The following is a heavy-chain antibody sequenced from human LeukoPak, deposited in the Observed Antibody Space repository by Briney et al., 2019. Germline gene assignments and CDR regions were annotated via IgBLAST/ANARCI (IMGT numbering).Heavy chain of an antibody. CDR1: GFIVSDHY. Sequence: PGGSLRLTCATSGFIVSDHYMDWVRQAQGKGLECVGRPRNKPNSYTTEYAASVKGRFTISRDDSKDLVYLQMSSLKTEDTAVYYCARLFSDTFLRYFDLWGRGTLVTVSS. J-gene: IGHJ2*01. CDR2: PRNKPNSYTT. V-gene: IGHV3-72*01. D-gene: IGHD2-21*01. CDR3: ARLFSDTFLRYFDL.